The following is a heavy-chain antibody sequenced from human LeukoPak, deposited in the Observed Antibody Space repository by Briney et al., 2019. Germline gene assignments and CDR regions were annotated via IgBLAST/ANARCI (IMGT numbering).Heavy chain of an antibody. CDR1: GFTFSNFE. Sequence: GGSLRLSCAASGFTFSNFEMNWVRQAPGKGLEWISYISGTGSAKHYADSVKGRFTISRDNAKNSLYLQMSSLRAEDTAVYYCASILWLYYYGRGGAFDIWGQGTMVTVSS. J-gene: IGHJ3*02. V-gene: IGHV3-48*03. D-gene: IGHD3-10*02. CDR2: ISGTGSAK. CDR3: ASILWLYYYGRGGAFDI.